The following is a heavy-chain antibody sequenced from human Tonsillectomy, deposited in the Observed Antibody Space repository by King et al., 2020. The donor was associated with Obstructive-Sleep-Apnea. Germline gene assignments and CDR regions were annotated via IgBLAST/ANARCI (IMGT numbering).Heavy chain of an antibody. J-gene: IGHJ4*02. CDR2: ISYDGSNK. CDR1: GFTFSSYA. V-gene: IGHV3-30*04. D-gene: IGHD3-10*01. CDR3: ARDIAHYGLGLLGY. Sequence: VQLVESGGGVVQPGRSLRLSCAASGFTFSSYAMHWVRQAPGKGLEWVAVISYDGSNKYYADSVKGRFTISRDNSKNTLYLQMNSLRAEDTAVYYCARDIAHYGLGLLGYWGQGTLVTVSS.